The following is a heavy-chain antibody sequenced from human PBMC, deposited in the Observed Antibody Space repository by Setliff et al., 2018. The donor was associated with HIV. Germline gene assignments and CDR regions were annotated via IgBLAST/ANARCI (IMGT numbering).Heavy chain of an antibody. CDR3: ARENLWYLNAFDV. CDR2: ISYSGSP. D-gene: IGHD2-21*01. J-gene: IGHJ3*01. V-gene: IGHV4-39*02. Sequence: SETLSLTCTVSGDSFISRRYDWGWIRQPPGKGLEWSGSISYSGSPYNNPSLKSRLTISVDTTKNQFSLKLSSVTAADTAVYYCARENLWYLNAFDVWGQGTMVTVSS. CDR1: GDSFISRRYD.